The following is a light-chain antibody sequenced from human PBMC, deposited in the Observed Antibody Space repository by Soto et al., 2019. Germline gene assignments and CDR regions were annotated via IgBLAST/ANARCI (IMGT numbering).Light chain of an antibody. J-gene: IGLJ1*01. CDR1: SSDVGGYNY. V-gene: IGLV2-8*01. CDR3: TPYAGGTNV. CDR2: EVN. Sequence: QSALTQPPSASGSPGQSVTISCTATSSDVGGYNYVSWYQQHPGKVPKLMVYEVNKRPSGVPDRFSGSKSGNTAPLTVSGLQAEDEADYYCTPYAGGTNVFGTGTKVTVL.